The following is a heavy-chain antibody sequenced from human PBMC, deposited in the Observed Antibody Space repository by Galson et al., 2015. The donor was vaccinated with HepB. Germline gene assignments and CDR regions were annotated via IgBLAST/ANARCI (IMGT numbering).Heavy chain of an antibody. J-gene: IGHJ3*02. D-gene: IGHD7-27*01. V-gene: IGHV3-33*01. CDR1: GFTFSGYG. Sequence: SLRLSCAASGFTFSGYGMHWVRQAPGKGLEGVAVIWYDGSKQYYADSVKGRFTISRDNSGNTLYMQMNSLRVEDTAVYYCARYQGDWGAFDIWGQGTMVTVSS. CDR3: ARYQGDWGAFDI. CDR2: IWYDGSKQ.